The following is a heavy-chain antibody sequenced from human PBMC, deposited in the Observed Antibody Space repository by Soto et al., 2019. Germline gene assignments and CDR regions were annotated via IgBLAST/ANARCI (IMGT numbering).Heavy chain of an antibody. CDR3: AKDLTVVVVAAAYYFDY. V-gene: IGHV3-30*18. CDR1: GFTFSSYG. Sequence: LRLSCAASGFTFSSYGMHWVRQAPGKGLEWVAVISYDGSNKYYADSVKGRFTISRDNSKNTLYLQMNSLRAEDTAVYYCAKDLTVVVVAAAYYFDYWGQGTLVTVSS. CDR2: ISYDGSNK. D-gene: IGHD2-15*01. J-gene: IGHJ4*02.